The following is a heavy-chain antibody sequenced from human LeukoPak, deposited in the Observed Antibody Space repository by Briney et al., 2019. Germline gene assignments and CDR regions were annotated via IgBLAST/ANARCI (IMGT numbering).Heavy chain of an antibody. CDR2: IYTRGST. V-gene: IGHV4-4*07. Sequence: SETLSLTCTVSGGSISSYDWSWIRQPAGKGLEWIGRIYTRGSTNYNPSLKSRVSMSVDTSKNQFSLRLTSVTAADTAVYYCARQTGSGLFILPGGQGTLVTVSS. CDR1: GGSISSYD. CDR3: ARQTGSGLFILP. J-gene: IGHJ4*02. D-gene: IGHD3/OR15-3a*01.